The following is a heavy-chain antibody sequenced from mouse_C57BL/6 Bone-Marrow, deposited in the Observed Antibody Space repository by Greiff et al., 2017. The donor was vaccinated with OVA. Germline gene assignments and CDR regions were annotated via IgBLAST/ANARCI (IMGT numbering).Heavy chain of an antibody. CDR2: IYPSDSYT. CDR3: ARRKLGDYFDY. J-gene: IGHJ2*01. V-gene: IGHV1-50*01. CDR1: GYTFTSYW. D-gene: IGHD4-1*01. Sequence: QVQLQQPGAELVKPGASVKLSCKASGYTFTSYWMQWVKQRPGQGLEWIGEIYPSDSYTNYNQKFKGKATLTVDTSSSTAYMQLSSLTSEDSAVYYCARRKLGDYFDYWGQGTTLTVSS.